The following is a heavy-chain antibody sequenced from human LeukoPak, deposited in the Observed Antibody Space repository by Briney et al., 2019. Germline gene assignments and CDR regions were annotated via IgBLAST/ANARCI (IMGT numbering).Heavy chain of an antibody. Sequence: GGSLRLSCAASGFIFSSYGMHWVRQAPGKGLEWGAVISYDGSNKYYADSVKGRFTISRDNSKNTLYLQMNSLRAEDTAVYYCAKDRDGYNYWCIDYWGQGTLVTVSS. CDR2: ISYDGSNK. D-gene: IGHD5-24*01. CDR1: GFIFSSYG. CDR3: AKDRDGYNYWCIDY. V-gene: IGHV3-30*18. J-gene: IGHJ4*02.